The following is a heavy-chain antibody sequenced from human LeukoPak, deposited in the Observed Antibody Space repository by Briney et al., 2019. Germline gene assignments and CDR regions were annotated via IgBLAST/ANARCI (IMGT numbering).Heavy chain of an antibody. CDR1: GFTFSSYS. D-gene: IGHD6-19*01. CDR3: ARGNRWLVFYYYGMDV. J-gene: IGHJ6*02. CDR2: ISSSSSTI. V-gene: IGHV3-48*01. Sequence: PGGSLRLSCAASGFTFSSYSMNWVRQAPGKGLEWVSYISSSSSTIYYADSVKGRFTISRDNAKNSLYLQMHSLRAEDTAVYYCARGNRWLVFYYYGMDVWGQGTTVTVSS.